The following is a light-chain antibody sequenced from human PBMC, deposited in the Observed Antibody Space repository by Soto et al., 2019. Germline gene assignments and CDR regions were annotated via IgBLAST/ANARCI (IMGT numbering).Light chain of an antibody. CDR2: EGS. CDR1: SSDVGGYSL. CDR3: SSYTTTSTT. V-gene: IGLV2-14*02. J-gene: IGLJ3*02. Sequence: QSALTQPASVSGSPGQSITVSCTGTSSDVGGYSLVSWYHQNPGKAPKLVIYEGSKRPSGVSNRLSGSKSGNTASLTISGLQPEDEADYYCSSYTTTSTTFGGGTKVTVL.